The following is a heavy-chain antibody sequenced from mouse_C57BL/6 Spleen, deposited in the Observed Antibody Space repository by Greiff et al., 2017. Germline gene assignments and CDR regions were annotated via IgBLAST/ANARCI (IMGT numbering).Heavy chain of an antibody. CDR3: ARRDWDEAMDY. CDR2: IDPNSGGT. J-gene: IGHJ4*01. Sequence: QVQLKQPGAELVKPGASVKLSCKASGYTFTSYWMHWVKQRPGRGLEWIGRIDPNSGGTKYNEKFKSKATLTVDKPSSTAYMQLSSLTSEDSAVYYCARRDWDEAMDYWGQGTSVTVSS. D-gene: IGHD4-1*01. CDR1: GYTFTSYW. V-gene: IGHV1-72*01.